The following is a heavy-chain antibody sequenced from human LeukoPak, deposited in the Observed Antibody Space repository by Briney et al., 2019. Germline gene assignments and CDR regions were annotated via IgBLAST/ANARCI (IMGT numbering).Heavy chain of an antibody. Sequence: ASVKVSCKASGYTFTSYGISWVRQAPGQGLEWMGWISAYNGNTNYGQKLQGRVTMTTDTSTSTAYMELRSPRSDDTAVYYCARDGYGDYTVDYWGQGTLVTVSS. D-gene: IGHD4-17*01. CDR3: ARDGYGDYTVDY. CDR2: ISAYNGNT. CDR1: GYTFTSYG. V-gene: IGHV1-18*01. J-gene: IGHJ4*02.